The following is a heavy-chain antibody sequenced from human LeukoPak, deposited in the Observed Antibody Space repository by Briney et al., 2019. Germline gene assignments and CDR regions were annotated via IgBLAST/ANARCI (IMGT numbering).Heavy chain of an antibody. CDR2: ISSSSSYT. Sequence: GGSLTLSCTTSGFRFSDYYMSWIRQAPGKGLEWITYISSSSSYTKYVDSVMGRFTISRGNAKKTLYLQMNNLRVEDTAIYYCARDWGSGGWGQGTLVTVSS. D-gene: IGHD6-25*01. J-gene: IGHJ1*01. V-gene: IGHV3-11*05. CDR3: ARDWGSGG. CDR1: GFRFSDYY.